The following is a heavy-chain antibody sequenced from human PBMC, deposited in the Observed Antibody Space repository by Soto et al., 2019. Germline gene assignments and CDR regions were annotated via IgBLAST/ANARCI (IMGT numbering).Heavy chain of an antibody. CDR3: ARGVSAGVDY. CDR1: GYSFTSLD. J-gene: IGHJ4*02. CDR2: MQPSTGRT. Sequence: QVQLVQSGAEVREPGASVKVSCKASGYSFTSLDINWVRQTAGQGLEWMGWMQPSTGRTGYAQKFQGRVTMTRDTSINTAYMELTNLTADDTAFYYWARGVSAGVDYGGQGTLVTVAS. D-gene: IGHD1-26*01. V-gene: IGHV1-8*01.